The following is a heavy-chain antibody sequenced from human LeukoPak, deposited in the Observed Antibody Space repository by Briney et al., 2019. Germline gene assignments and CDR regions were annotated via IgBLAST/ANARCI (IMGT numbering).Heavy chain of an antibody. Sequence: GESLKISCKGSGYFVTHHWIGWVRQMPGKGLEWMAIIHTGNSDSKYSPSFRGQVTISVDKSISTAYLEWSSLKASDTAMYYCARHVSSSRVAYDVWGQGTMVTVSS. D-gene: IGHD2-2*01. CDR2: IHTGNSDS. J-gene: IGHJ3*01. V-gene: IGHV5-51*01. CDR1: GYFVTHHW. CDR3: ARHVSSSRVAYDV.